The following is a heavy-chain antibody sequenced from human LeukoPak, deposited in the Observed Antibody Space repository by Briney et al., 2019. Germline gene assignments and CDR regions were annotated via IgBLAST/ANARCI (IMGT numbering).Heavy chain of an antibody. Sequence: SQTLSLTCTVSGGSISSGSYYWSWIRQQPGKGLEWIGYIYYSGSTYYNPSLKSRVTISVDTSKNQFSLKLNSLTAAETAVYYCARQYGSGSSYTPVVDLWGQGTLVTVSS. CDR3: ARQYGSGSSYTPVVDL. J-gene: IGHJ4*02. V-gene: IGHV4-30-2*03. CDR2: IYYSGST. CDR1: GGSISSGSYY. D-gene: IGHD3-10*01.